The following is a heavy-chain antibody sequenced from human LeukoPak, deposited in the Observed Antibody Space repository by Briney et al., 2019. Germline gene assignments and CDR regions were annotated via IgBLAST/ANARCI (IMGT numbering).Heavy chain of an antibody. Sequence: SETLSLTCTVSGGSITSRTYYWGWIRQPPGKGLEWIATIYYNGNTYSNPSLRSRVTISVDTSKNQFSLKLSSVTAADTAVYYCAGAELAAAGFDYWGQGTLVTVSS. J-gene: IGHJ4*02. CDR1: GGSITSRTYY. D-gene: IGHD6-13*01. V-gene: IGHV4-39*07. CDR2: IYYNGNT. CDR3: AGAELAAAGFDY.